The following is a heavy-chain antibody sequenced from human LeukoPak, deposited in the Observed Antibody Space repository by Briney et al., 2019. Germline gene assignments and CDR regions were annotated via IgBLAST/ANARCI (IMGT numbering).Heavy chain of an antibody. J-gene: IGHJ4*01. D-gene: IGHD3-22*01. CDR1: GYTFTGYY. CDR3: AIFPGSGYYSPLSWNY. V-gene: IGHV1-2*06. Sequence: ASVKVSCKASGYTFTGYYMHWVRQAPGQGLEWMGRINPNSGGTNYAQKFQGRVTMTRDTSISTAYLELSSLRSDDTAVYYCAIFPGSGYYSPLSWNYWAHGTLVTVSS. CDR2: INPNSGGT.